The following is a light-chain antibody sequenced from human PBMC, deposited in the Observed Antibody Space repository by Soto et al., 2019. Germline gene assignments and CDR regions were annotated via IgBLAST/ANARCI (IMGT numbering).Light chain of an antibody. CDR1: QSVSSSY. CDR3: QQYGSSPT. V-gene: IGKV3-20*01. CDR2: GAS. J-gene: IGKJ1*01. Sequence: EMGLTQSPGTLSLSPGERATLSCRASQSVSSSYLAWYQQKPGQAPRLLIYGASSRATGIPDRFSGSGSGTDFTLTISRLEHEDVAVYYCQQYGSSPTFGQGNKVEIK.